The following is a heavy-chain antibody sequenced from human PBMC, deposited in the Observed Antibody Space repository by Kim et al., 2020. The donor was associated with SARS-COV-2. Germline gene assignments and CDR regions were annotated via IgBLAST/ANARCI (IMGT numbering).Heavy chain of an antibody. J-gene: IGHJ3*02. CDR2: IYYSGST. CDR1: GGSISSSSYY. V-gene: IGHV4-39*01. D-gene: IGHD5-12*01. Sequence: SETLSLTCTVSGGSISSSSYYWGWIRQPPGKGLEWIGSIYYSGSTYYNPSLKSRVTISVDTSKNQFSLKLSSVTAADTAVYYCARRRVEMATITGAYDAFDIWGQGTMVTVSS. CDR3: ARRRVEMATITGAYDAFDI.